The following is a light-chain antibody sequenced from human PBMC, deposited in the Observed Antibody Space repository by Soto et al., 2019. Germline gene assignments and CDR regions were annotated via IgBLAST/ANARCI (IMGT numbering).Light chain of an antibody. Sequence: EIVLTQSPGTLSLSPGERATLSCRASQSVYNNYLAWYQQKPGQTPRLLVNGASNRATGIPDRFSGGGSGTDFTLTISSLEPEDFAVYYCQQYGLPPHSFGQGTGVEIK. CDR2: GAS. J-gene: IGKJ2*01. V-gene: IGKV3-20*01. CDR3: QQYGLPPHS. CDR1: QSVYNNY.